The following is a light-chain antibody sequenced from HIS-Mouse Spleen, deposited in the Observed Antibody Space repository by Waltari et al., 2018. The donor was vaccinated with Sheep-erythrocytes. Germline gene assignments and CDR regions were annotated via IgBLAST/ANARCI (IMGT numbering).Light chain of an antibody. J-gene: IGLJ1*01. Sequence: QSALTQPAPVSGSPGQSLTISCTGTSSDVGVYNYVSWYQKHPGKAPKLMIYEVSNRPSGVSNRFSGSKSGNTASLTISGLQAEDEADYYCSSYTSSSTLYVFGTGTKVTVL. V-gene: IGLV2-14*01. CDR3: SSYTSSSTLYV. CDR2: EVS. CDR1: SSDVGVYNY.